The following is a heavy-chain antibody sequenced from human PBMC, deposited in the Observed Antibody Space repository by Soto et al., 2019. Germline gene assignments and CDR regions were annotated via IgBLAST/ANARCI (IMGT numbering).Heavy chain of an antibody. D-gene: IGHD4-17*01. J-gene: IGHJ4*02. Sequence: EVQLLESGGGLVQPGGSLRLSCAASGFSFGSYAMTWVRQAPGKGLEWVSSIGGYGHTTHYAEFVQGRFIISRDDSEKTMDLQMNSLRVEDTAVYYGVKGGPTVIYFDHWGQGRLVSVSS. CDR3: VKGGPTVIYFDH. CDR1: GFSFGSYA. CDR2: IGGYGHTT. V-gene: IGHV3-23*01.